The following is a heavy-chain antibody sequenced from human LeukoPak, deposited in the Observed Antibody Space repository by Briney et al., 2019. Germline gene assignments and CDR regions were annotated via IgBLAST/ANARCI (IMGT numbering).Heavy chain of an antibody. J-gene: IGHJ4*02. V-gene: IGHV4-59*08. Sequence: SETLSLTCTVSGGSISSYYWSWIRQPPGKGLEWIGYIYYSGSTNYNPSLKSRVTISVDTSKNQFSLKLSPVTATDTAVYYCARLHDGYRYGADYWGQGTLVTAS. CDR2: IYYSGST. CDR3: ARLHDGYRYGADY. D-gene: IGHD5-18*01. CDR1: GGSISSYY.